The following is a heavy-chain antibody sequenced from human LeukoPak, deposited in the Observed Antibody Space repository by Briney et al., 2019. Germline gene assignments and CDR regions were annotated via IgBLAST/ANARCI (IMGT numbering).Heavy chain of an antibody. CDR1: GFTFSDYY. D-gene: IGHD6-19*01. CDR2: ISSSGSTI. Sequence: GGSLRLSCAASGFTFSDYYMSWIRQAPGKGLEWVSYISSSGSTIYYADSVKGRFTISRDNAKNSLYLQMNSLRPEDTAVYYCARGRSVARTKFTTSWYYMDVWGKGTTVTVSS. CDR3: ARGRSVARTKFTTSWYYMDV. V-gene: IGHV3-11*01. J-gene: IGHJ6*03.